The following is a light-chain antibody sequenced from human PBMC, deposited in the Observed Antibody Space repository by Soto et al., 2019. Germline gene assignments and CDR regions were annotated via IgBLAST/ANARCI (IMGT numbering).Light chain of an antibody. Sequence: DIVMTQSPDSLAVSLGERATINCKSSQSVLYSSNNKNYLAWYQQKPGQSPKLLIYLASTRESGVPDRFSSSESGTDFTLTISSLQAEDGAVYYCQQYYTTPLTFGPGTKGDIK. CDR3: QQYYTTPLT. J-gene: IGKJ3*01. CDR1: QSVLYSSNNKNY. CDR2: LAS. V-gene: IGKV4-1*01.